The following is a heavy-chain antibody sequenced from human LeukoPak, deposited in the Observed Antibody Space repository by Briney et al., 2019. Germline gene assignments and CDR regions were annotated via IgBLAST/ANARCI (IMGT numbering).Heavy chain of an antibody. J-gene: IGHJ4*02. Sequence: GGSLRLSCAASGFTFSSYSMSWVRQAPGKGLEWVGLIKSKTAGGTTEYAAPVKDRFTISRDDSKNTLYLQMNSLKTEDTAVYYCTTWTSLWGQGTLVTVSS. CDR1: GFTFSSYS. CDR3: TTWTSL. CDR2: IKSKTAGGTT. D-gene: IGHD3/OR15-3a*01. V-gene: IGHV3-15*01.